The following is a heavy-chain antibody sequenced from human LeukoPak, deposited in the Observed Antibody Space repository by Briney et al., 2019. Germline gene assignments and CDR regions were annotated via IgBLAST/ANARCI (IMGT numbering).Heavy chain of an antibody. CDR3: ARRGPPRTMLPGVKSGWFDP. CDR1: GFTFSDYY. CDR2: INHRGST. V-gene: IGHV4-34*01. J-gene: IGHJ5*02. Sequence: PGGSLRLSCAASGFTFSDYYMSWIRQAPGKGLEWIGEINHRGSTNYNPSLKSRVTISVDTSKNQFSLKLSSVTAADTAVYYCARRGPPRTMLPGVKSGWFDPWGQGTLVTVSS. D-gene: IGHD3-10*01.